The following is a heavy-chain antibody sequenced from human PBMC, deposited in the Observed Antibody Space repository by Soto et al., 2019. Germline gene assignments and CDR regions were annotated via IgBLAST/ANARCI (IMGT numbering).Heavy chain of an antibody. CDR3: ARDRSHYVWGSYRY. V-gene: IGHV1-69*01. CDR2: IIPIFGTA. Sequence: QVQLVQSGAEVKKPGSSVKVSCKASGGTFSSYAISWVRQAPGQGLEWMGGIIPIFGTANYAQKFQGRVTITADESTSTADMELSSLRSEDTAVYYCARDRSHYVWGSYRYWGQGTLVTVSS. D-gene: IGHD3-16*02. J-gene: IGHJ4*02. CDR1: GGTFSSYA.